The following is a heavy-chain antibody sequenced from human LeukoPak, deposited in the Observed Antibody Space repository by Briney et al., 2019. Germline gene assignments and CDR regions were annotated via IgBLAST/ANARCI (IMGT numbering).Heavy chain of an antibody. D-gene: IGHD5-18*01. CDR2: ISGSGTNT. CDR3: AKSSRPVTAMAFFDY. V-gene: IGHV3-23*01. J-gene: IGHJ4*02. CDR1: GFTFSRYG. Sequence: GGSLRLSCAASGFTFSRYGMSWVRQSPGKGLEWVSGISGSGTNTNYADSVKGRFTISRDNSKNTVYLHMKSLRAEDTAVYYCAKSSRPVTAMAFFDYWGQGTLVTVSS.